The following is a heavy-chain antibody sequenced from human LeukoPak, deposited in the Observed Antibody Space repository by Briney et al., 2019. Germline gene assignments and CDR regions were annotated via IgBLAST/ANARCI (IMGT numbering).Heavy chain of an antibody. CDR3: ARDPSYSGSYSYYFDY. Sequence: SETLSLTCTVSGGSISSGDYYWRWIRQPPGKGLEWIGYIYYSGSTYYNPSLKSRVTISVNTSKNQFSLKLSSVTAADTAVYYCARDPSYSGSYSYYFDYWGQGTLVTVSS. D-gene: IGHD1-26*01. J-gene: IGHJ4*02. V-gene: IGHV4-30-4*08. CDR2: IYYSGST. CDR1: GGSISSGDYY.